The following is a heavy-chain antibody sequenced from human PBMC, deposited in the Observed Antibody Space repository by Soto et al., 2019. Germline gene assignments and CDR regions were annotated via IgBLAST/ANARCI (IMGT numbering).Heavy chain of an antibody. Sequence: QITLKESGPTLVKPTQTLTLTCTFSGFSLSTSEVGVGWIRQPPGKALEWLALIYWDDDKRYSPPLKSRLTIPKHPSNRQVVLTMTKTDPVDTATYYCVHRSGLGGNSWLPGHWGQGTLVTVSS. CDR3: VHRSGLGGNSWLPGH. D-gene: IGHD6-13*01. J-gene: IGHJ4*02. CDR1: GFSLSTSEVG. V-gene: IGHV2-5*02. CDR2: IYWDDDK.